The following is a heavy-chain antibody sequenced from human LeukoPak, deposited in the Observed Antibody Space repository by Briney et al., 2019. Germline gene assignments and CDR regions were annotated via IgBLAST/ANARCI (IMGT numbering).Heavy chain of an antibody. V-gene: IGHV3-21*01. Sequence: GGSLRLSCAASGITFSSYTMNWVRQAPGKGLEWVSFISTSSSYTYYADSVKGRFTISRDNARNSLYLQMNSLRAEDTAVYYCARGPELRFLEWLYPGHYYYYMDVWGKGTTVTVSS. CDR2: ISTSSSYT. CDR3: ARGPELRFLEWLYPGHYYYYMDV. CDR1: GITFSSYT. J-gene: IGHJ6*03. D-gene: IGHD3-3*01.